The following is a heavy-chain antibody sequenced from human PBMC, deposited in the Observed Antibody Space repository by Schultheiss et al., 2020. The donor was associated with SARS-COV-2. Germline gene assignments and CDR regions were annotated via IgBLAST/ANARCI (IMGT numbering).Heavy chain of an antibody. CDR3: AREGYYDSSGYYDFDY. V-gene: IGHV1-2*04. D-gene: IGHD3-22*01. CDR2: INPNSGGT. Sequence: ASVKVSCKASGGTFSSYAISWVRQAPGQGLEWMGWINPNSGGTNYAQKFQGWVTMTRDTSISTAYMELSRLRSDDTAVYYCAREGYYDSSGYYDFDYWGQGTLVTVSS. CDR1: GGTFSSYA. J-gene: IGHJ4*02.